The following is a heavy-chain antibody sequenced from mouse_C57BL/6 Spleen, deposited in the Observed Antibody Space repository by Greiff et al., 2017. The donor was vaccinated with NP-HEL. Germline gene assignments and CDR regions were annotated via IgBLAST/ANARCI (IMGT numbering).Heavy chain of an antibody. Sequence: LVESGAELVRPGASVTLSCKASGYTFTDYEMHWVKQTPVHGLAWIGAIDPETGGTAYNQKFKGKAILTADKSSSTAYMELRSLTSEDSAVYYCTRRTYYPYWYFDVWGTGTTVTVSS. CDR1: GYTFTDYE. CDR2: IDPETGGT. D-gene: IGHD1-1*01. V-gene: IGHV1-15*01. J-gene: IGHJ1*03. CDR3: TRRTYYPYWYFDV.